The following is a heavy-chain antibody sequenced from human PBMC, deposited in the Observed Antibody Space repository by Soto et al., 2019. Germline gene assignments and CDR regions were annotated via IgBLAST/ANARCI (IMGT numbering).Heavy chain of an antibody. CDR3: ARERWLYGSGSSTCNFDY. V-gene: IGHV3-30-3*01. D-gene: IGHD3-10*01. Sequence: GGSLRLSCAASGFTFSSYAMHWVRQAPGKGLEWVAVISYDGSNKYYADSVKGRFTISRDNSKNTLYLQMNSLRAEDTAVYYCARERWLYGSGSSTCNFDYWGQGTRVTVSS. CDR2: ISYDGSNK. CDR1: GFTFSSYA. J-gene: IGHJ4*02.